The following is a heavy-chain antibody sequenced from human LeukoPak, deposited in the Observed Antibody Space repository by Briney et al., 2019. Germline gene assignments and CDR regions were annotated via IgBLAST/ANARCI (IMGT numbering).Heavy chain of an antibody. Sequence: SETLSPTCTVSGGPISSSSYYWGWIRQPPGKGLEWIGSIYYSGSTYYNPSLKSRVTISVDTSKNQFSLKLSSVTAADTAVYYCARHYYDSSGYPASHFDYWGQGTLVTVSS. D-gene: IGHD3-22*01. CDR3: ARHYYDSSGYPASHFDY. J-gene: IGHJ4*02. V-gene: IGHV4-39*01. CDR1: GGPISSSSYY. CDR2: IYYSGST.